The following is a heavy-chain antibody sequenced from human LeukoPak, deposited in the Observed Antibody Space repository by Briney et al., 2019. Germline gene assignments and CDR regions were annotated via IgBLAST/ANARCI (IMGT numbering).Heavy chain of an antibody. CDR1: GYTFTGYY. CDR3: AREGVLLWFGELSPLYYYYMDV. J-gene: IGHJ6*03. V-gene: IGHV1-2*02. D-gene: IGHD3-10*01. CDR2: INPNSGGT. Sequence: ASVKVSCKASGYTFTGYYMHWVRQAPGQGLEWMGWINPNSGGTNYAQKFQSRVTMTRDTSISTAYMELSRLRSDDTAVYYCAREGVLLWFGELSPLYYYYMDVWGKGTTVTISS.